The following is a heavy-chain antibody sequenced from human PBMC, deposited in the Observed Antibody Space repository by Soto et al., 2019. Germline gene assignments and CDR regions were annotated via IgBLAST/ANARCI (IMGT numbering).Heavy chain of an antibody. CDR1: GGSISSSNW. Sequence: QVQLQESGPGLVKPSGTLSLTCAVSGGSISSSNWWSWVRQPPGKGLEWIGEIYHSGSTNYNPSLKSGVTISVDKSKNQSSLKLSSVTAADTAVYYCARDPPRYTYYYCGMDVWGQGTTVTVSS. D-gene: IGHD3-16*02. CDR3: ARDPPRYTYYYCGMDV. CDR2: IYHSGST. V-gene: IGHV4-4*02. J-gene: IGHJ6*02.